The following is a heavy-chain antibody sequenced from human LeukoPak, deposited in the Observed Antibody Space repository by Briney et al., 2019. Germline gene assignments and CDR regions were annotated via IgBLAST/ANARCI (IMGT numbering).Heavy chain of an antibody. V-gene: IGHV3-23*01. Sequence: GGSLRLSCAASGFTFSSYAMSWVRQAPGKGLEWVSAISGSGGSTYYADCVKGRFTISRDNSKNTLYLQMNSLRAEDTAVYYCAKAVVQGVVRYYFDYWGQGTLVTVSS. CDR1: GFTFSSYA. J-gene: IGHJ4*02. CDR2: ISGSGGST. CDR3: AKAVVQGVVRYYFDY. D-gene: IGHD3-10*01.